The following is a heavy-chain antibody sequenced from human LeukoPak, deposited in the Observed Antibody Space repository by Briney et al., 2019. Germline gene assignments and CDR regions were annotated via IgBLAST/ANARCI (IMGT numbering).Heavy chain of an antibody. CDR1: GYTFTGYY. CDR3: ARGSYSSSWNKFDP. V-gene: IGHV1-2*02. Sequence: ASVKVSCKASGYTFTGYYMHWVRQAPGQGLEWMGWINPNSGGTNYAQKFQGRVTMTRDTSISTAYMELSRLRSDDTAVYYCARGSYSSSWNKFDPWGRGTLVTVSS. J-gene: IGHJ5*02. CDR2: INPNSGGT. D-gene: IGHD6-13*01.